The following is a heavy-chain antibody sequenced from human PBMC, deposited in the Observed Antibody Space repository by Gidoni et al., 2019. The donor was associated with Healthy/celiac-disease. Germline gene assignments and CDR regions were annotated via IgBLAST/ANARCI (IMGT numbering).Heavy chain of an antibody. CDR3: ARVRGYCSGGSCQPPKYYFDY. J-gene: IGHJ4*02. CDR1: GYTFTSYA. D-gene: IGHD2-15*01. Sequence: QVQLVQSGAEVKKPGASVKVSCKASGYTFTSYAMHWVRQAPGQRLEWMGWINAGNGNTKYSQKFQGRVTITRDTSASTAYMELSSLRSEDTAVYYCARVRGYCSGGSCQPPKYYFDYWGQGTLVTVSS. CDR2: INAGNGNT. V-gene: IGHV1-3*01.